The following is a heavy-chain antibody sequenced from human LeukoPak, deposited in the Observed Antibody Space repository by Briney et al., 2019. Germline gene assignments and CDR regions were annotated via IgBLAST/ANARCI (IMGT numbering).Heavy chain of an antibody. J-gene: IGHJ4*02. CDR2: IRYDGSNK. V-gene: IGHV3-30*02. D-gene: IGHD3-10*01. Sequence: GGSLRLSCAASGFTFSSYGMHWVRQAPGKGLEWVAFIRYDGSNKYYADSVKGRFTISRDNSKNTLYLQMNSLRAEDTAVYYSAKTLYGSGSYYIGPFDYWGQGTLVTVSS. CDR3: AKTLYGSGSYYIGPFDY. CDR1: GFTFSSYG.